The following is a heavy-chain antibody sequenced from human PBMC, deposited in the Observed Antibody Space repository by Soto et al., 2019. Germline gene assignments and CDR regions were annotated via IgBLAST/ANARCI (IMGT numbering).Heavy chain of an antibody. CDR2: IYYSGTT. CDR3: ARDGVAPNWFDP. J-gene: IGHJ5*02. Sequence: QVQLQESGPGLVKPSQTLSLTCTVSSGSISSGDYYWSWIRQPPGKGLEWIGYIYYSGTTYYNPSLTRRVTISVDTSKHQFSLKLSSVTAADPAVYYCARDGVAPNWFDPWGQGTLVTVSS. V-gene: IGHV4-30-4*01. CDR1: SGSISSGDYY. D-gene: IGHD2-15*01.